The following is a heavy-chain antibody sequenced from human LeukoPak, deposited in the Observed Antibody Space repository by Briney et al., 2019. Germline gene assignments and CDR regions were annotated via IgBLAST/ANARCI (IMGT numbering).Heavy chain of an antibody. D-gene: IGHD3-9*01. Sequence: GGSLRLSCAASGSTFSSYGMHWVRQAPGKGLEWVAFIRYDGSNKYYADSVKGRFTISRDNSKNTLYLQMNSLRAEDTAVYYCAKDILTGYYYFDYWGQGTLVTVSS. V-gene: IGHV3-30*02. CDR2: IRYDGSNK. CDR1: GSTFSSYG. J-gene: IGHJ4*02. CDR3: AKDILTGYYYFDY.